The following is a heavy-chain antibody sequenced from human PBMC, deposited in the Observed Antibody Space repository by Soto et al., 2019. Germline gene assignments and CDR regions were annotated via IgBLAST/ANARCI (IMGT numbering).Heavy chain of an antibody. CDR2: IIPIFGTA. Sequence: QVQLVQSGAEVKKPGSSVKVSCKASGGTFSSYAISWVRQAPGQGLEWMGGIIPIFGTANYAQKFQGRVTITADEATSTAYMELSSLRSEDTAVYYWATKRGYYYGSGRGDYFDYWGQGTLVTVSS. D-gene: IGHD3-10*01. J-gene: IGHJ4*02. CDR1: GGTFSSYA. CDR3: ATKRGYYYGSGRGDYFDY. V-gene: IGHV1-69*01.